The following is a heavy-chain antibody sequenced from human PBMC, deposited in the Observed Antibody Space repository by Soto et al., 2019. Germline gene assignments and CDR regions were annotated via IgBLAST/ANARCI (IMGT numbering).Heavy chain of an antibody. CDR2: ISAYNGNT. V-gene: IGHV1-18*01. Sequence: ASVKVSCKASGYTFTSYGISWVRQAPGQGLEWMGWISAYNGNTNYAQKLQGRVTMTTDTSTSTAYMELRSLRSDDTAVYYCARPAFEHSSGWSGDWGERTLVSVSP. CDR3: ARPAFEHSSGWSGD. J-gene: IGHJ1*01. CDR1: GYTFTSYG. D-gene: IGHD6-19*01.